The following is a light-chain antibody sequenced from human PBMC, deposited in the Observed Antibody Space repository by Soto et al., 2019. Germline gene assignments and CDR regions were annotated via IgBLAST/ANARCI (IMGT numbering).Light chain of an antibody. CDR1: SGHSNYA. CDR3: QTWDTGIRV. V-gene: IGLV4-69*01. CDR2: LNSDGSH. Sequence: QPVLTQSPSASASLGASVKLTCTLSSGHSNYAIAWHQQQPEKGPRYLMKLNSDGSHSKGDGIPDRFSGSSSGAERYLTISSLQSEDEADYYCQTWDTGIRVFAGGTKLTVL. J-gene: IGLJ2*01.